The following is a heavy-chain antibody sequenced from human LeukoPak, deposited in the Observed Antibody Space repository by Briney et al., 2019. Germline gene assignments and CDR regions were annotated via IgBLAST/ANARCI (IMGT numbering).Heavy chain of an antibody. V-gene: IGHV4-34*01. CDR1: GGSFSGYY. Sequence: SETLSLTCAVYGGSFSGYYWSWIRQPPGKGLEWLGEINHSGSTNYNPSLKSRVTMSVDTSKNQFSLKLSSVTAADTAVYYCARGGDRDYYGSGSYPYWGQGTLVTVSS. J-gene: IGHJ4*02. CDR3: ARGGDRDYYGSGSYPY. CDR2: INHSGST. D-gene: IGHD3-10*01.